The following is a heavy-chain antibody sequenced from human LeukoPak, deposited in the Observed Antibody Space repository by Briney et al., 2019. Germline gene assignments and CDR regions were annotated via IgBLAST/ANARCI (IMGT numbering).Heavy chain of an antibody. J-gene: IGHJ6*03. CDR1: GFTFSSYA. V-gene: IGHV3-23*01. Sequence: GGSLRLSCAASGFTFSSYAMSWARQAPGKGLEWVSAIYGSGDTTYYADSVKGRFTVSRDNSKNTLYLQMDGLRAEDTAVYYCAKRGGMKKKVYYRDVWGKGPRVPVSS. CDR2: IYGSGDTT. D-gene: IGHD3-16*01. CDR3: AKRGGMKKKVYYRDV.